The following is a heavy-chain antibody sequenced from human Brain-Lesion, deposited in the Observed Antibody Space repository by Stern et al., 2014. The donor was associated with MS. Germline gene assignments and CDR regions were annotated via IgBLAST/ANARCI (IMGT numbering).Heavy chain of an antibody. Sequence: EVQLEESGGDLVQPGRSLRLSCAAFGFTFDDYAMHWVRQAPGKGLEWVAGISWNSGTIGYAVSVKVRFTTSRDNAYSSLYLQMNSLRPEDTALYYCARDITGSSAYFAYWGQGTLVTVSS. CDR2: ISWNSGTI. CDR1: GFTFDDYA. V-gene: IGHV3-9*01. J-gene: IGHJ4*02. D-gene: IGHD1-14*01. CDR3: ARDITGSSAYFAY.